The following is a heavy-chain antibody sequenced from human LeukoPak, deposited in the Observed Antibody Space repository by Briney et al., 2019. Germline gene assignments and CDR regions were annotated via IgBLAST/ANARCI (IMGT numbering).Heavy chain of an antibody. J-gene: IGHJ4*02. CDR2: IYYSGST. CDR1: GGSISGYY. V-gene: IGHV4-59*01. CDR3: ARHRYSSSWYIDY. D-gene: IGHD6-13*01. Sequence: PSETLSLTCTASGGSISGYYWSWIRQPPGKGLEWTGYIYYSGSTNYNSSLKSRVTISLDTSKNQFSLKLNSVTAADTAVYYCARHRYSSSWYIDYWGQGTLVTVSS.